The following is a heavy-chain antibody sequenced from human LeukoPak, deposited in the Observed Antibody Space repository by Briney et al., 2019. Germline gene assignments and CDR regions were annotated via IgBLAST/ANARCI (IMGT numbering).Heavy chain of an antibody. CDR3: AREDCRGGSCYRGDFDY. J-gene: IGHJ4*02. CDR1: GFTFSSYS. V-gene: IGHV3-21*01. Sequence: SGGSLRLTCAASGFTFSSYSMNWVRQAPGKGLEWVSSISSSSYIYYADSVKGRFTISRDNAKNSLYLQMNSLRAEDTAVYYCAREDCRGGSCYRGDFDYWGQGTLVTVSS. D-gene: IGHD2-15*01. CDR2: ISSSSYI.